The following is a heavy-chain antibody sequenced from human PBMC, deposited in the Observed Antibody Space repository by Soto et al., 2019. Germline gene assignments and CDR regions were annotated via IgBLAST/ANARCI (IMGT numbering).Heavy chain of an antibody. J-gene: IGHJ4*02. CDR3: VRYYGARVYFDY. V-gene: IGHV4-30-4*01. CDR2: IYYSGST. D-gene: IGHD4-17*01. Sequence: PSETLSLTCTVSGGSINNGDYYWSWIRQPPEKGLEWIGYIYYSGSTYYNPSLKSRVTISVDTSMNQFSLNLNSVTAADTAAYYCVRYYGARVYFDYWGQGSLVTVS. CDR1: GGSINNGDYY.